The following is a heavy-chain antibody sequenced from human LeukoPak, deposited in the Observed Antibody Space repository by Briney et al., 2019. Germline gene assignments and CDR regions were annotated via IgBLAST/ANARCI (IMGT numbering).Heavy chain of an antibody. CDR1: GGSISSYY. Sequence: SETLSLTCTVSGGSISSYYWSWIRQPPGKGLEWIGYIYYSGSTNYNPSLKGRVTISVDTSKNQFSLKLSSVTAADTAVYYCARYSGTYYVYWGQGTLVTVSS. V-gene: IGHV4-59*01. CDR3: ARYSGTYYVY. CDR2: IYYSGST. D-gene: IGHD1-26*01. J-gene: IGHJ4*02.